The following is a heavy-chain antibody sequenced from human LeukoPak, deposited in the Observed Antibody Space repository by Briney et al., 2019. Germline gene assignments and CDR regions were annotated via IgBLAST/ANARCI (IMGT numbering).Heavy chain of an antibody. Sequence: GGSLRLSCAASRFTFSSYAMSWARQAPGKGLEWVSYISSSSSTIYYADSVKGRFTVSRDNAKNSLYLQMNSLRDEDTAVYYCARLAAAPDYWGQGTLVTVSS. CDR2: ISSSSSTI. CDR1: RFTFSSYA. CDR3: ARLAAAPDY. V-gene: IGHV3-48*02. D-gene: IGHD6-13*01. J-gene: IGHJ4*02.